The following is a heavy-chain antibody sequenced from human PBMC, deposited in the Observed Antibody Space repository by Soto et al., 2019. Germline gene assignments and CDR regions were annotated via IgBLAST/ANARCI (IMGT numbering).Heavy chain of an antibody. CDR3: ASQYYYDSSGYFPNYYGMDA. J-gene: IGHJ6*02. CDR1: GGTFSSYA. V-gene: IGHV1-69*13. CDR2: IIPIFGTA. D-gene: IGHD3-22*01. Sequence: SVKVSCKASGGTFSSYAISWVRQAPGQGLEWMGGIIPIFGTANYARRFQGRVTITADESPRTAYMELSILRCEDRAVYYFASQYYYDSSGYFPNYYGMDAWGQGTTVTVSS.